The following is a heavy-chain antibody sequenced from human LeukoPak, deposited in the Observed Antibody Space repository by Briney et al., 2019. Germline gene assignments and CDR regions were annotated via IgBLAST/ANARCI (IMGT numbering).Heavy chain of an antibody. CDR3: ARASCSGGSCYSGY. CDR2: ISYDGSNK. J-gene: IGHJ4*02. V-gene: IGHV3-30-3*01. Sequence: GGSLRLSCAASGFTFSSYAVHWVRQAPGKGLEWVAVISYDGSNKYYADSVKGRFTISRDNSKNTLYLQMNSLRAEDTAVYYCARASCSGGSCYSGYWGQGTLVTVSS. CDR1: GFTFSSYA. D-gene: IGHD2-15*01.